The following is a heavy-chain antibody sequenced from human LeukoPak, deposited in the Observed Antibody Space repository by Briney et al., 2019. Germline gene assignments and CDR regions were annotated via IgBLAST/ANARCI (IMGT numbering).Heavy chain of an antibody. CDR3: ATQSGYSYGFDDY. CDR1: GYTFTSYG. Sequence: SVKVSCKASGYTFTSYGISWVRQAPGQGLEWMGRIIPIFGTANYAQKFQGRVTITTDESTSTAYMELSSLRSEDTAVYYCATQSGYSYGFDDYWGQGTLVTVSS. CDR2: IIPIFGTA. J-gene: IGHJ4*02. V-gene: IGHV1-69*05. D-gene: IGHD5-18*01.